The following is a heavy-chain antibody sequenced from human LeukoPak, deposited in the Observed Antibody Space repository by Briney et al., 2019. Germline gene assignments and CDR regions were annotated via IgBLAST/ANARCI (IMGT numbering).Heavy chain of an antibody. CDR3: ARDFSGGDCYSFACGPPDEYYFDY. CDR2: ISAYNGNT. V-gene: IGHV1-18*01. Sequence: GASVKVSCKASGYTFTSYGISWVRQAPGQGLEWMGWISAYNGNTNYAQKLQGRVTMTTDTSTSTAYTELRSLRSDDTAVYYCARDFSGGDCYSFACGPPDEYYFDYWGQGTLVTVSS. D-gene: IGHD2-21*02. J-gene: IGHJ4*02. CDR1: GYTFTSYG.